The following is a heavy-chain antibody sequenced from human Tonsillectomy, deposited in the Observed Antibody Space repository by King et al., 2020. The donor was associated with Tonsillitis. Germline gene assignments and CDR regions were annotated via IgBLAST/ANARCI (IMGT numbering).Heavy chain of an antibody. CDR3: EREGYCSGGSCYMTWFDP. V-gene: IGHV4-38-2*02. CDR2: IYHSEST. J-gene: IGHJ5*02. D-gene: IGHD2-15*01. Sequence: QLQESGPGLVKPSETLSLTCTVSGYSISSGFYWGWIRQPPGKGLEWIGSIYIYHSESTYYNPSLKSRVTISVDTSKNQFSLKLRSVTAAATAVYFCEREGYCSGGSCYMTWFDPWGQGTLVTVSS. CDR1: GYSISSGFY.